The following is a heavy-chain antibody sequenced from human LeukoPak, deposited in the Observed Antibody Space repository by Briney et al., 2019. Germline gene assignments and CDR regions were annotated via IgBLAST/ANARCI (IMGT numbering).Heavy chain of an antibody. J-gene: IGHJ4*02. CDR1: GGSISSSSYY. D-gene: IGHD1-26*01. Sequence: SETLSLTCTVSGGSISSSSYYWGWIRQPPGKGLEWIGSIYYSGSTYYNPSLKSRVTISVDTSKNQFSLKLSSVTAADTAVYYCARGATTKRPFDYWGQGTLVTVSS. CDR2: IYYSGST. V-gene: IGHV4-39*07. CDR3: ARGATTKRPFDY.